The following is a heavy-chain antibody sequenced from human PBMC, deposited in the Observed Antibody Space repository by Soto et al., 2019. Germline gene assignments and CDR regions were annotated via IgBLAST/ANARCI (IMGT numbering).Heavy chain of an antibody. Sequence: SETLSLTCAVYGGSFSGYYWSWIRQPPGKGLEWIGEINHSGSTNYNQSLKSRVTISVDTSKIQFSLKLSSVNAADTAVYYCARYYYDSSGYYYYYYGMDVWGQGTTVTVSS. D-gene: IGHD3-22*01. J-gene: IGHJ6*02. V-gene: IGHV4-34*01. CDR2: INHSGST. CDR1: GGSFSGYY. CDR3: ARYYYDSSGYYYYYYGMDV.